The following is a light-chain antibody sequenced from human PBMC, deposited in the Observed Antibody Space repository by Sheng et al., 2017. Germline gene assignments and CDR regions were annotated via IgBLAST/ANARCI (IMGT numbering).Light chain of an antibody. V-gene: IGKV3-20*01. CDR2: GAS. CDR3: QQYGSSPPWT. CDR1: QSVSSNY. J-gene: IGKJ1*01. Sequence: PGDSATLSCRASQSVSSNYLAWYQQKPGQAPRLLIYGASSRATGIPDRFSGSGSGTDFTLTISRLEPEDFAVYYCQQYGSSPPWTFGQGTKVEIK.